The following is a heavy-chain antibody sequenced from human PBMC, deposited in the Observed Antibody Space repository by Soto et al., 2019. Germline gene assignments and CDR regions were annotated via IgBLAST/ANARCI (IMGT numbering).Heavy chain of an antibody. J-gene: IGHJ5*02. CDR1: GGSISSTNW. CDR2: IFHSGST. CDR3: ARSYYDILTGYPKHTNWFDP. V-gene: IGHV4-4*02. Sequence: QVQLQESGPGLVKPSGTLSLTCAVAGGSISSTNWWSWVRQPPGKGLEWIGEIFHSGSTNYNPSLNSRVTISVDKSKNQFSLKLSSVTAADTAIYYCARSYYDILTGYPKHTNWFDPWGQGTLVTVSS. D-gene: IGHD3-9*01.